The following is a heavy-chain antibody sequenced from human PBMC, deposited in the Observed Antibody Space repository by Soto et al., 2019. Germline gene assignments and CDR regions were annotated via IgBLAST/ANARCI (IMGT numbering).Heavy chain of an antibody. CDR3: ANRKKFAPNYYYSMDV. CDR2: ISSSSSTI. Sequence: EVQLVESGGGLVQPGGSLRLSCAASGFTFSSYSMNWVRQAPGKGLEWVSYISSSSSTIYYADSVKCRFTISRDNAKNSLYLQRNSLRDEDTAVYYCANRKKFAPNYYYSMDVWGQGTTVTVSS. CDR1: GFTFSSYS. J-gene: IGHJ6*02. V-gene: IGHV3-48*02.